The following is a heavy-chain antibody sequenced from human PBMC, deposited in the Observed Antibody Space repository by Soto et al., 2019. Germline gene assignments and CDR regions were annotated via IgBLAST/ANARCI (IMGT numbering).Heavy chain of an antibody. CDR2: ISGSGGST. D-gene: IGHD2-15*01. CDR3: AKDGSPKCSGGSCYSY. CDR1: GFTFSSYA. Sequence: EVQLLESGGGLVQPGGSLRLSCAASGFTFSSYAMSWVRQAPGKGLEWVSAISGSGGSTYYADSVKGRFTISRDNSKNTLYLQMNSLRAEDTAGYYCAKDGSPKCSGGSCYSYWGQGTLVTVSS. J-gene: IGHJ4*02. V-gene: IGHV3-23*01.